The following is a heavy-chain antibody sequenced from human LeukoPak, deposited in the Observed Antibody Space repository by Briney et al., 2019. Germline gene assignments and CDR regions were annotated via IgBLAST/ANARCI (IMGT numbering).Heavy chain of an antibody. CDR1: GYTFTSYY. D-gene: IGHD5-18*01. Sequence: ASVRVSCKASGYTFTSYYMRWVRQAPGQGLEWMGIINPSGGSTSYAQKFQGRVTMTRDTSTSTVYMELSSLRSEDTAVYYCAREMGPSYATAMVKNWFDPWGQGTLVTVSS. V-gene: IGHV1-46*01. CDR2: INPSGGST. J-gene: IGHJ5*02. CDR3: AREMGPSYATAMVKNWFDP.